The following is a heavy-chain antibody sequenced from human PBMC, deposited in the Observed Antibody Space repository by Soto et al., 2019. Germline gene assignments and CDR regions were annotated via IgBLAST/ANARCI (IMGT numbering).Heavy chain of an antibody. D-gene: IGHD6-13*01. V-gene: IGHV4-34*01. CDR2: INHSGST. J-gene: IGHJ1*01. Sequence: GYGGSWVSQHPGKGLKWIGEINHSGSTNYNPSLKSRVTISVDTSKNQFSLKLSSVTAADTSVYYCVRGSGGTLSSSWGHGTPVPVTS. CDR1: GYG. CDR3: VRGSGGTLSSS.